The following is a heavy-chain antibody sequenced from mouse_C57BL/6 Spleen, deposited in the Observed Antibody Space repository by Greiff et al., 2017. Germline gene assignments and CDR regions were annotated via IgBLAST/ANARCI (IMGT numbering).Heavy chain of an antibody. CDR1: GYTFTSYW. CDR3: ARWDYYGNSYRYFEV. V-gene: IGHV1-55*01. J-gene: IGHJ1*03. CDR2: IYPGSGST. Sequence: QVQLQQPGAELVKPGASVKMSCKASGYTFTSYWITWVKQRPGQGLEWIGDIYPGSGSTNYNEKFKSKATLTVDTSSSTAYLQLSSLTSEDSAVYYCARWDYYGNSYRYFEVWGTGTTVTVSS. D-gene: IGHD1-1*01.